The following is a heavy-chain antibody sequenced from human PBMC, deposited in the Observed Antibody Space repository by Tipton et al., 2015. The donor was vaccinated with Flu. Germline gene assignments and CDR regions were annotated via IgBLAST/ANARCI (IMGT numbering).Heavy chain of an antibody. J-gene: IGHJ5*02. V-gene: IGHV4-4*07. CDR1: GGSISTYY. CDR3: AREGDDYSRGWYAS. D-gene: IGHD6-19*01. Sequence: LRLSCSVSGGSISTYYWSWIRQPAGKGLEWVGHFYNDGSTRYNPSLKNRCTMSADTSRSQFSLKVTSVTAADTAVYFCAREGDDYSRGWYASWGQGILVTVSS. CDR2: FYNDGST.